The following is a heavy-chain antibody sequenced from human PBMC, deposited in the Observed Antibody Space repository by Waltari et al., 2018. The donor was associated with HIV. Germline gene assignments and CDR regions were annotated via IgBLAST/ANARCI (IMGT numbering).Heavy chain of an antibody. J-gene: IGHJ5*02. CDR1: GDSITPTAYS. CDR2: ISSTGHT. V-gene: IGHV4-39*01. D-gene: IGHD2-21*02. Sequence: QLQLQESGTGLVRPSETLSLTCTVSGDSITPTAYSWDWIRQSPGELLEWIGSISSTGHTYFDPFLKSRIILSVDTSRNQFSLTLRSVTAADTARYYCARQSWTAGNNHFDPWGQGILVTVSS. CDR3: ARQSWTAGNNHFDP.